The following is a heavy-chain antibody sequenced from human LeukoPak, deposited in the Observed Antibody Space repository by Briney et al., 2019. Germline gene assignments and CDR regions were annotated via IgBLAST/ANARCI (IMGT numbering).Heavy chain of an antibody. D-gene: IGHD6-6*01. J-gene: IGHJ4*02. Sequence: PSETLSLSCTVSGGSISSSRYYWGWIRQPPGKGLECIGSSYYSGRTYYNPSLKSRVTISVDTSKNQFSLKLSSVTAADTAVYFCARIAYSSSTDYWGQGTLVTVSS. CDR2: SYYSGRT. CDR3: ARIAYSSSTDY. CDR1: GGSISSSRYY. V-gene: IGHV4-39*07.